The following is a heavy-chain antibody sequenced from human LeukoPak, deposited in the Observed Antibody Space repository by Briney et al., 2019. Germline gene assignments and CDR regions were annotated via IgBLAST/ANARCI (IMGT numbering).Heavy chain of an antibody. V-gene: IGHV3-53*01. D-gene: IGHD2-2*01. Sequence: PGGSLRLSCAASGLIFSNNYMSWVRQAPGKGLEWVSIVYSGGHTYADSVKGRFTISRDKSKNTLYLQMSSLRAEDTAVYYCARGIRDCSRTTCYQPFDYWGRGALVTASS. CDR2: VYSGGHT. CDR1: GLIFSNNY. CDR3: ARGIRDCSRTTCYQPFDY. J-gene: IGHJ4*02.